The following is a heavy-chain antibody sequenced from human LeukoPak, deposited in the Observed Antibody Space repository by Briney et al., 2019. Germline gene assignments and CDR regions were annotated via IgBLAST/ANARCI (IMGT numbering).Heavy chain of an antibody. CDR1: GFTFSSYW. Sequence: GGSLRLSCAASGFTFSSYWMSWVRQAPGKGLEWVANIKEDGSEKYYVDSVKGRFTISRDNPKNSLYLQMNSLRAEDTAVYYCVRTENRPRPDPFNPWGQGTLVTVSS. V-gene: IGHV3-7*03. J-gene: IGHJ5*02. D-gene: IGHD1-14*01. CDR2: IKEDGSEK. CDR3: VRTENRPRPDPFNP.